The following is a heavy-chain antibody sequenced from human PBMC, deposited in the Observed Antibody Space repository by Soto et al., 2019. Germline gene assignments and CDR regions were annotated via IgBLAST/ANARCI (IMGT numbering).Heavy chain of an antibody. Sequence: QVQLVQSGAEVKKPGSSVKVSCKASGGTFSRYSITWVRQAPGHGLEWIGRIIPIFGIASYAQKFQGRVTNTAEESTSTAYMALSSLRSDDTAVYYCAREDRDRETGLVPAAIDGMDVWGQGTTVTVSS. CDR2: IIPIFGIA. CDR1: GGTFSRYS. J-gene: IGHJ6*02. D-gene: IGHD2-2*01. CDR3: AREDRDRETGLVPAAIDGMDV. V-gene: IGHV1-69*08.